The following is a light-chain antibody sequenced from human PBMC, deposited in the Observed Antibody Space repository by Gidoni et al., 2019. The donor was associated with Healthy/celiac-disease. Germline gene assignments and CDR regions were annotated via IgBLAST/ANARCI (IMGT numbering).Light chain of an antibody. J-gene: IGLJ2*01. CDR2: DAS. CDR1: NIGSKS. CDR3: QVWDSSSDHVV. V-gene: IGLV3-21*02. Sequence: SYVLTPPPSVSVAPGQTARITCGGNNIGSKSVHWYQQKPGPAPVLVVDDASDRPSGIPERFSGSNSGNTATLAISRVEAGDEADYYCQVWDSSSDHVVFGGGTKLTVL.